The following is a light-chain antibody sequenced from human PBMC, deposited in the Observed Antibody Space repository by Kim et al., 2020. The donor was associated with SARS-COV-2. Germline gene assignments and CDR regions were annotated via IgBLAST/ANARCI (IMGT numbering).Light chain of an antibody. CDR2: GAS. CDR1: QGVSSSY. V-gene: IGKV3-20*01. CDR3: QQYGSSPRT. J-gene: IGKJ1*01. Sequence: SPGESAAHSCRASQGVSSSYLAWYEHKPGQAPRLLIYGASSRATGIPDRCSGSGSGTDFTLTSSRLEPEDCAVYYCQQYGSSPRTFGQGTKVEIK.